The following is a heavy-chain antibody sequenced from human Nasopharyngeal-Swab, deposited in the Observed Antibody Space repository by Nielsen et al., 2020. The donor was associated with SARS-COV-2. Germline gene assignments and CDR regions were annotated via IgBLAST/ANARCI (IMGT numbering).Heavy chain of an antibody. Sequence: SETLSLTCTVSGGSISSGGYYWSWIRQHPGKGLEWIGYIYYSGSTYYNPSLKSRVTISVDTSKNQLSLKLSSVTAADTAVYYCARRGYYYGMDVWGQGTTVTVSS. CDR3: ARRGYYYGMDV. V-gene: IGHV4-30-4*08. CDR2: IYYSGST. J-gene: IGHJ6*02. CDR1: GGSISSGGYY.